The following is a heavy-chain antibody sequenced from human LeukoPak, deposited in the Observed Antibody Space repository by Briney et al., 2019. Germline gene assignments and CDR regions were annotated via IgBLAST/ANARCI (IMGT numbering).Heavy chain of an antibody. V-gene: IGHV1-18*01. Sequence: ASVKVSCKASGYTFTSYAMNWVRQAPGQGLEWMGWISAYNGNTNYAQKLQGRVTMTTDTSTSTAYMELRSLRSDDTAVYYCARDHDYYGSGSYYLRRFDYWGQGTLVTVSS. CDR2: ISAYNGNT. J-gene: IGHJ4*02. D-gene: IGHD3-10*01. CDR3: ARDHDYYGSGSYYLRRFDY. CDR1: GYTFTSYA.